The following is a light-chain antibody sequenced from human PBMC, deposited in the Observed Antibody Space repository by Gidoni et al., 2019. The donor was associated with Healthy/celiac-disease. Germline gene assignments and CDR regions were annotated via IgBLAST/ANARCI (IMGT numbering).Light chain of an antibody. J-gene: IGLJ1*01. CDR2: YDS. CDR1: NIGSKS. CDR3: QVWDSSSDHYV. V-gene: IGLV3-21*04. Sequence: SYVLTQPPSVSAAPGTTARITCGGNNIGSKSVHWYQQKPGQAPVLVIYYDSDRPSGIPERFSGSNSGNTATLTISRVEAGDEADYYCQVWDSSSDHYVFGTGTKVTVL.